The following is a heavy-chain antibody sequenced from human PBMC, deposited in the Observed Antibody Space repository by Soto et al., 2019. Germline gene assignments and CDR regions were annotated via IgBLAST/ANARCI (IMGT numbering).Heavy chain of an antibody. CDR2: IYDSGST. V-gene: IGHV4-59*06. CDR1: GGSLSPNY. D-gene: IGHD4-17*01. Sequence: SETLSLTCTVSGGSLSPNYWSWIRQPPGKGLEWIGYIYDSGSTYYNPSLKSRVTMSLDTSKNQLSLKLTSVTAADTAVYYCARVNLDYVTGMDVWGQGTTVTVSS. J-gene: IGHJ6*02. CDR3: ARVNLDYVTGMDV.